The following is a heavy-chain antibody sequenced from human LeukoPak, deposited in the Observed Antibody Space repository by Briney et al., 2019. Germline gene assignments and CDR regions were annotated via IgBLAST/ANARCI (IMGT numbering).Heavy chain of an antibody. V-gene: IGHV3-30-3*01. CDR1: GFTFSSYA. J-gene: IGHJ4*02. CDR2: ISYDGSNK. D-gene: IGHD5-24*01. Sequence: GGSPRLSCAASGFTFSSYAMHWVRQAPGKGLEWVAVISYDGSNKYYADSVKGRFTISRDNSKNTLYLQMNSLRADDTAVYYCARIDGSDDYWGQGTLVTVSS. CDR3: ARIDGSDDY.